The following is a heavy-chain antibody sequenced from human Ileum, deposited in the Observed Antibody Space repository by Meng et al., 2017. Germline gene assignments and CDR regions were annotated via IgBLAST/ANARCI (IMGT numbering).Heavy chain of an antibody. V-gene: IGHV4-59*08. CDR3: ARGEAIPDF. D-gene: IGHD3-16*01. CDR2: TYYSGNT. CDR1: GGSISGSY. Sequence: QVQLQVSGPGLVKPSETLSLTCTVSGGSISGSYWSWIRQFPGKGLEWIGYTYYSGNTNYNPSLRGRVTMSVDTSRAQFSLKLTSVTAADTAIYYCARGEAIPDFWGQGTLVTVSS. J-gene: IGHJ4*02.